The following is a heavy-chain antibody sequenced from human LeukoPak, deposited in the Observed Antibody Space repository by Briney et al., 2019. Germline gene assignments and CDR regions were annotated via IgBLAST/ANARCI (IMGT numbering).Heavy chain of an antibody. CDR1: GFTFSSYA. CDR3: AKDSTGSGWRYFDY. J-gene: IGHJ4*02. D-gene: IGHD6-19*01. CDR2: ISGSGGST. Sequence: PGASLRLSCAASGFTFSSYAMSWVRQAPGKGLEWVSAISGSGGSTYYADSVKGRFTISRDNSKNTLYLQMNSLRAEDTAVYYCAKDSTGSGWRYFDYWGQGTLVTVSS. V-gene: IGHV3-23*01.